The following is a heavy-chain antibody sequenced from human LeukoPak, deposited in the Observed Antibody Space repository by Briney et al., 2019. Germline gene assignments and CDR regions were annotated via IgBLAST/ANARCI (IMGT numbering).Heavy chain of an antibody. D-gene: IGHD3-10*01. J-gene: IGHJ3*02. CDR2: ISAYNGNT. CDR3: ATTMVRGADDAFDI. V-gene: IGHV1-18*01. Sequence: ASVKVSCKASGYTCTSYGISWVRQAPGQGVEWMGWISAYNGNTNYAQKLQGRVTMTTDTSTSTAYMELRSLRSDDTAVYYCATTMVRGADDAFDIWGQGTMVTVSS. CDR1: GYTCTSYG.